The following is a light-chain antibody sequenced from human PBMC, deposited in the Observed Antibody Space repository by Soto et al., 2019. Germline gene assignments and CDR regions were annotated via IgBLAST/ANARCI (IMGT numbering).Light chain of an antibody. V-gene: IGLV2-8*01. J-gene: IGLJ2*01. Sequence: QSALTQPPSASGSPGQSVTISCAGTSSDVGGYNYVSWYQQHPGKAPKLIIYEVSKRPSGVPDRFSASKSGSTASLTVSGLQAEDEADYYCSSYAGSNVVFGGGTKLTVL. CDR3: SSYAGSNVV. CDR1: SSDVGGYNY. CDR2: EVS.